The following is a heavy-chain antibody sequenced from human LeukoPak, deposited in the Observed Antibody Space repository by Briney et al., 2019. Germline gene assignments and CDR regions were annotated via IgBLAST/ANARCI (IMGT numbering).Heavy chain of an antibody. D-gene: IGHD3-9*01. J-gene: IGHJ4*02. Sequence: GASVKVSCKVSGYTLTELSMHWVRQAPGKGLEWMGGFDPEDGETVYAQKFQGRVTMTEDTSTDTAYMELSSLRSEDTAVFYCATVLRYFDLSGPSDWGQGTLVTVSS. V-gene: IGHV1-24*01. CDR2: FDPEDGET. CDR3: ATVLRYFDLSGPSD. CDR1: GYTLTELS.